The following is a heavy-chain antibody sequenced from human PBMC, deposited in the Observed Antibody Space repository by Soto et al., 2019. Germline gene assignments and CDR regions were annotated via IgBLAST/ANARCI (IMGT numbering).Heavy chain of an antibody. J-gene: IGHJ6*02. D-gene: IGHD3-10*01. Sequence: EVQLVESGGGLVQPGGSLRLSCAASGFTFSSYWMSWVRQAPGKGLEWVANMKQDGIEKYYVDSVKGRFTISRYNAKNSLYLQMNSLRAGDTAVYYCAGNPPMTRGNGMDVWGQGTTVTVSS. CDR2: MKQDGIEK. CDR1: GFTFSSYW. V-gene: IGHV3-7*03. CDR3: AGNPPMTRGNGMDV.